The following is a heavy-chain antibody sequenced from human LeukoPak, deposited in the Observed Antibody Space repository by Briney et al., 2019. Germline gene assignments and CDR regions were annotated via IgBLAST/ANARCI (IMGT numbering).Heavy chain of an antibody. V-gene: IGHV4-4*07. Sequence: SETLSLTCSVSGISISSNYWSWIRQPAGKGLEWIGRLYTSGGTNYNPSLKSRVTMSVDTSKNQFSLRLSSVTAADTAVFYCARENSGSYREFDYWGQGTLVTVSS. CDR2: LYTSGGT. D-gene: IGHD1-26*01. CDR3: ARENSGSYREFDY. J-gene: IGHJ4*02. CDR1: GISISSNY.